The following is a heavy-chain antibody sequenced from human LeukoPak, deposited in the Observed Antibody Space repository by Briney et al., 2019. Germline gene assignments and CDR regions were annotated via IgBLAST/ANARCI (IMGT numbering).Heavy chain of an antibody. V-gene: IGHV1-46*03. CDR1: GYTFTSYY. Sequence: GASVKDSCKACGYTFTSYYMHWVRQATGQGREWMGIINHSGGSTSYAQKFEGRVTMTRDTSTSTVYMELTSLSSEDTAVYYCARALGSDIPYDYWGQGTRVTVSS. J-gene: IGHJ4*02. CDR3: ARALGSDIPYDY. D-gene: IGHD3-9*01. CDR2: INHSGGST.